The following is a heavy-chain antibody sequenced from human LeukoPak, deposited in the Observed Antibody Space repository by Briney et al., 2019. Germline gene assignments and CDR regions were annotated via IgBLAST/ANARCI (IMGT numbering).Heavy chain of an antibody. Sequence: PGGSLRLSCAASGFTFSDYYMSWIRQAPGKGLEWVSYISSSSYTNYADSVKGRFTISRDNAKNSLYLQMNSLRAEDTAVYYCARVQGGGYELVYCYYYGMDVWGKGTTVTVSS. D-gene: IGHD5-12*01. J-gene: IGHJ6*04. CDR3: ARVQGGGYELVYCYYYGMDV. V-gene: IGHV3-11*06. CDR2: ISSSSYT. CDR1: GFTFSDYY.